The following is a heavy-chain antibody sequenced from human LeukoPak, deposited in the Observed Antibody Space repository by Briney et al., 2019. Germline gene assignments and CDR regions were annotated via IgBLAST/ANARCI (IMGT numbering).Heavy chain of an antibody. CDR3: ARDYPPRYSGYDWVF. CDR2: INQDGSQT. D-gene: IGHD5-12*01. Sequence: SGGSLRLSCTASGFAFSDYWMSWVRQAPGKGLEWLANINQDGSQTSYVDSVRGRFTVSRDNAKNSLYLQINSLRADDTAVYYCARDYPPRYSGYDWVFWGRGTLVTVSS. J-gene: IGHJ4*02. V-gene: IGHV3-7*01. CDR1: GFAFSDYW.